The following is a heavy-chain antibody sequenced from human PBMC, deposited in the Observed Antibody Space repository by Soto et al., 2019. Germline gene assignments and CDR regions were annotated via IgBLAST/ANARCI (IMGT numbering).Heavy chain of an antibody. J-gene: IGHJ4*02. CDR3: ARLQPAAGDNDLTFAY. V-gene: IGHV5-10-1*01. CDR1: GYSFTSYW. D-gene: IGHD6-13*01. Sequence: EVQLVQSGAEVKKPGESPRISCKGSGYSFTSYWISWVRQMPGKGLEWMGRIDPRASYTNYSPSFQGHVTISADKSISTASLQWSSLKASDTAMYYCARLQPAAGDNDLTFAYWGQGILVSVSS. CDR2: IDPRASYT.